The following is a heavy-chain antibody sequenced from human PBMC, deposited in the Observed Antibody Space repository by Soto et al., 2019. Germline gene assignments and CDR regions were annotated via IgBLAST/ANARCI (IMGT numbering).Heavy chain of an antibody. J-gene: IGHJ4*02. D-gene: IGHD3-10*01. V-gene: IGHV2-5*02. Sequence: QITLKESGPPLVKPTQTLTLTCACSGFSLSTRGVGVGWIRQPPGKALEWLALIYLDDDKRYSPYLESRLTITKDTSKTQVVLTMTDVDPVDTATYYCAHRRFGLEGSMRYFDYWGQGTLVTVSS. CDR2: IYLDDDK. CDR1: GFSLSTRGVG. CDR3: AHRRFGLEGSMRYFDY.